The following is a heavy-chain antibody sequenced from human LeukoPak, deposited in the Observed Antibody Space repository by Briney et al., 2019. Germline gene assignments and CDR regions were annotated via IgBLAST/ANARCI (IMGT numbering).Heavy chain of an antibody. D-gene: IGHD1-1*01. CDR2: IGATGDT. J-gene: IGHJ3*01. Sequence: GGSLRLSCAASGLTFSSYDMRWVRQAAGKGLEWVSSIGATGDTYYTDSVKGRFTISRENAKKSLYLQVSSLRVEDTAVYFCVLGAYWNDDKNAFHVWGPGTKVTVSS. CDR1: GLTFSSYD. V-gene: IGHV3-13*01. CDR3: VLGAYWNDDKNAFHV.